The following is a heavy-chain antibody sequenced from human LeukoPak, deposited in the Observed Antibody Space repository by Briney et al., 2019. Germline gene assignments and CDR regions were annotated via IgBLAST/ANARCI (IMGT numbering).Heavy chain of an antibody. V-gene: IGHV5-51*01. CDR3: ARRSYCGGDCTRSVHYYYAMDV. CDR1: GYIFTDYW. Sequence: GESLKISFKGSGYIFTDYWIGWVRQMPGKGLEWMGIIYPADSQTIYSPSFQGQVTISADKSISTAYLQWSSLKASDTAIYYCARRSYCGGDCTRSVHYYYAMDVWGQGATVTVSS. J-gene: IGHJ6*02. D-gene: IGHD2-21*02. CDR2: IYPADSQT.